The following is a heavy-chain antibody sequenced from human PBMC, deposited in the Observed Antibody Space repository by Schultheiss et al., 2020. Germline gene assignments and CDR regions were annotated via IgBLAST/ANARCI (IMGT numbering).Heavy chain of an antibody. D-gene: IGHD3-3*01. CDR1: GGSISSSNW. J-gene: IGHJ4*02. CDR2: IYYSWST. Sequence: SETLSLTCPVSGGSISSSNWRSWIRQPPGKGLEWIGSIYYSWSTYYNPSLKSRVTITVDTSKKQLSLKLGSVTAADTDVYYCARGPDYDIWSGYYILDGSEDYFDYRGQGTLVTVSS. V-gene: IGHV4-39*01. CDR3: ARGPDYDIWSGYYILDGSEDYFDY.